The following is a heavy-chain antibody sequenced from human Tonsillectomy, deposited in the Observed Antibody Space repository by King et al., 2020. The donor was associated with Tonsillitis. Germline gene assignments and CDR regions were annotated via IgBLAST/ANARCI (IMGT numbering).Heavy chain of an antibody. CDR1: GFSFSTSGVG. D-gene: IGHD2-8*02. V-gene: IGHV2-5*01. Sequence: TLKESGPTLVKPTQTLTLPCTFSGFSFSTSGVGVGWIRQPPGKALEWLAVIYWNDDKRYSPSLKSRLTITKDTSKKQVVLTMTNMDPVDTATYYCVHRLWWNFDYWGQGTLVTVSS. CDR3: VHRLWWNFDY. J-gene: IGHJ4*02. CDR2: IYWNDDK.